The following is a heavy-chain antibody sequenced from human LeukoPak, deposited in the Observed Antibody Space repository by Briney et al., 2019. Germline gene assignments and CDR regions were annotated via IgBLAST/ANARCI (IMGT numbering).Heavy chain of an antibody. D-gene: IGHD2-15*01. CDR2: ISYDGSNK. Sequence: PGGSLRLSCAASGFTFSNYGMHWVRQAPGKGLEWVAVISYDGSNKYYADSVKGRFTISRDNSKNTLYLQMNSLRAEDTAVYYCAKESSKYCSGGSCYPAAFDIWGQGTMVTVSS. CDR1: GFTFSNYG. CDR3: AKESSKYCSGGSCYPAAFDI. V-gene: IGHV3-30*18. J-gene: IGHJ3*02.